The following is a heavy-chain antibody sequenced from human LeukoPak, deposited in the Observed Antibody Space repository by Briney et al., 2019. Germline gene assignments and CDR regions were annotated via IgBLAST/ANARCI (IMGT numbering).Heavy chain of an antibody. V-gene: IGHV4-31*03. CDR1: GGSISSGGYY. D-gene: IGHD3-16*01. CDR3: ARGDRYDYVWGSFFGY. Sequence: SETLSPTCTVSGGSISSGGYYWSWIRQHPGKGLEWIGYIYYSGSTYYNPSLKSRVTISVDTSKNQFSLKLSSVTAADTAVYYCARGDRYDYVWGSFFGYWGQGTLVTVSS. CDR2: IYYSGST. J-gene: IGHJ4*02.